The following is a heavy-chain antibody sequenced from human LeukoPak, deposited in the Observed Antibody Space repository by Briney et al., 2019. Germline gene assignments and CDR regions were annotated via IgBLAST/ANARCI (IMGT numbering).Heavy chain of an antibody. D-gene: IGHD4-23*01. J-gene: IGHJ4*02. Sequence: PSETLFLTCAVYGGSFIGYYWSWIRQPPGKGLEWIGEINHSGSTNYNPSLKSRVTISVDTSKNQFALKLSSVTAADSAVYYCARYRPGGSNDYWGQGTLVTVSS. V-gene: IGHV4-34*01. CDR2: INHSGST. CDR1: GGSFIGYY. CDR3: ARYRPGGSNDY.